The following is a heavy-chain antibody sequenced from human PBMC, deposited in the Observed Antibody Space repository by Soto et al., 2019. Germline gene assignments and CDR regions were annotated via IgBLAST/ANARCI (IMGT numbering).Heavy chain of an antibody. CDR3: ARVGFLDGDGLRRRYDY. CDR1: GYTFTAYS. D-gene: IGHD3-10*01. V-gene: IGHV1-3*01. Sequence: AAVKVSCKASGYTFTAYSIYWVRQAPGQGLEWMGWINGGNDKTGYSQKFQGRITITKNTSASTAIMELRGLRSEDTAVYYCARVGFLDGDGLRRRYDYWGQGTPGTVSS. J-gene: IGHJ4*02. CDR2: INGGNDKT.